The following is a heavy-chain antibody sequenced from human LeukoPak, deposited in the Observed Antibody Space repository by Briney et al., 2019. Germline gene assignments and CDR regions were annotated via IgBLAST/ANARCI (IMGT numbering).Heavy chain of an antibody. CDR3: ARYVDTAMVAYFDY. V-gene: IGHV4-4*02. CDR1: GFTFSSYGM. CDR2: IYHSGST. D-gene: IGHD5-18*01. J-gene: IGHJ4*02. Sequence: GSLRLSCAASGFTFSSYGMSWVRQAPGKWLEWIGEIYHSGSTNYNPSLKSRVTISVDKSKNQFSLKLSSVTAADTAVYYCARYVDTAMVAYFDYWGQGTLVTVSS.